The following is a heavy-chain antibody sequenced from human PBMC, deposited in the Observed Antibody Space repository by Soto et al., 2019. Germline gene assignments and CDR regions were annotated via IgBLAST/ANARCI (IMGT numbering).Heavy chain of an antibody. CDR2: ISGSGGAT. J-gene: IGHJ4*02. D-gene: IGHD6-13*01. V-gene: IGHV3-23*01. Sequence: HPGGSLRLSCVVSGFIPSSYAMSWVRQAPGKGLEWVSGISGSGGATSYADSVKGRFTISRDNSKNTLYLQMNSLSAEDTAIYHCAKDAIMASSSFNYFDFWGQGALVTVS. CDR3: AKDAIMASSSFNYFDF. CDR1: GFIPSSYA.